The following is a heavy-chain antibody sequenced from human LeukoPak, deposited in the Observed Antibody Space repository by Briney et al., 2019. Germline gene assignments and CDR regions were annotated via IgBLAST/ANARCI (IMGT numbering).Heavy chain of an antibody. Sequence: GGSLRLSCEASGFTFSSYAMSWVRQAPGKGLEWVSAIGGSGYATYYADSVKGRFTISRDNSKNTLYLQMNSLRAEDTAVYYCAISSSSAEYFQHWGQGTLVTVSS. J-gene: IGHJ1*01. V-gene: IGHV3-23*01. CDR3: AISSSSAEYFQH. CDR2: IGGSGYAT. D-gene: IGHD6-6*01. CDR1: GFTFSSYA.